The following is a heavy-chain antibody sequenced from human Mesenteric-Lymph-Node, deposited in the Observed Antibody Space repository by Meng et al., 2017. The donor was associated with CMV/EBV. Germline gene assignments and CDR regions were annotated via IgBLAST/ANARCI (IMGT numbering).Heavy chain of an antibody. Sequence: GESLKISCAASGFTVSSNYMSWVRQAPGKGLEWVSVIHSGGSTYYADSVKGRFTISRDNSKNTLYLQMNSLRGEDTAVYYCARGAYSNSSPIDYWGQGTPVTVSS. V-gene: IGHV3-53*05. CDR3: ARGAYSNSSPIDY. D-gene: IGHD4-11*01. CDR1: GFTVSSNY. J-gene: IGHJ4*02. CDR2: IHSGGST.